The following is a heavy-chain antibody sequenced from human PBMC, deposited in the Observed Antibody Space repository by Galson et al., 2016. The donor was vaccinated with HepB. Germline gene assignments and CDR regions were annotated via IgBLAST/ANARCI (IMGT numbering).Heavy chain of an antibody. J-gene: IGHJ4*02. CDR3: ARDYVVPATTPDGFDY. CDR2: INAGNGNT. Sequence: SVKVSCKASGYTFTNYAMHWVRQAPGQRLEWMGWINAGNGNTKYSQKFQGRVTITRDTSASTAYMELSSLRSEDTAVYYCARDYVVPATTPDGFDYWGQGTLFAVSS. V-gene: IGHV1-3*01. CDR1: GYTFTNYA. D-gene: IGHD2-2*01.